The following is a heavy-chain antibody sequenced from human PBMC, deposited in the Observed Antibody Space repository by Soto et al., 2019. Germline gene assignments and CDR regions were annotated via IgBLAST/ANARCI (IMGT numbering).Heavy chain of an antibody. CDR3: ASTNSSGYMRAFDD. CDR1: GGSISSSNW. CDR2: IYHSGST. V-gene: IGHV4-4*02. J-gene: IGHJ4*02. Sequence: SETLSLTCAVSGGSISSSNWWSWVRQPPGKGLEWIGEIYHSGSTNYNPSLKSRVTISVDKSKNQFSLKLSSATAADTAVYYCASTNSSGYMRAFDDWGQGTLVTVSS. D-gene: IGHD3-22*01.